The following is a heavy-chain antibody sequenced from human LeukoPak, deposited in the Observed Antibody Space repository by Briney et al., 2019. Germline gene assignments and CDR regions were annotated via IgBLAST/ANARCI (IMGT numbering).Heavy chain of an antibody. J-gene: IGHJ4*02. CDR3: ARGLDFWSGYSDY. D-gene: IGHD3-3*01. CDR2: IYYSGSP. Sequence: SETLSLTCTVSGGSLSSGDYYWSWIRQPPGKGREWLGYIYYSGSPYHNPPLKGRVTISVDTYKNQFSQKLSSVTAADTAVYCCARGLDFWSGYSDYWGQGTLVTVSS. CDR1: GGSLSSGDYY. V-gene: IGHV4-30-4*08.